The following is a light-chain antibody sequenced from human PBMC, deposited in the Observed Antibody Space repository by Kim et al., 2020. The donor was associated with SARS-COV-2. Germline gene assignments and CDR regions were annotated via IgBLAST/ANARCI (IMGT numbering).Light chain of an antibody. CDR1: SSDVGSYNR. CDR3: SSYRSSSVV. Sequence: QSALTQPPSVSGSPGQSVTISCTGTSSDVGSYNRVSWYQQPPGTAPKLMIYEVSNRPSGVPDRFSGSKSGNTASLTISGLQAEDEADYYCSSYRSSSVVFGGGTKLTVL. J-gene: IGLJ2*01. CDR2: EVS. V-gene: IGLV2-18*02.